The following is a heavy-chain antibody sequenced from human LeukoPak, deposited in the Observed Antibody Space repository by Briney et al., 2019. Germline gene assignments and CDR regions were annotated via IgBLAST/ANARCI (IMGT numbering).Heavy chain of an antibody. CDR2: FNPDSGGT. V-gene: IGHV1-2*02. D-gene: IGHD3-10*01. CDR1: GYTFTGYY. J-gene: IGHJ5*02. Sequence: GASVKVSCKASGYTFTGYYMHWVRQAPGQGLEWMGWFNPDSGGTNYAQKFQGRVTMTRDTSISTAYMELSRLRPDDTAVYYCVRPPSGSNWFDPWGQGTLVTVSS. CDR3: VRPPSGSNWFDP.